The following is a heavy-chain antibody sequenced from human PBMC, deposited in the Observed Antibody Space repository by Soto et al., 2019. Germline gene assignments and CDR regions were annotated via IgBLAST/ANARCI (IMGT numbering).Heavy chain of an antibody. CDR3: ARGPAGDKVDY. J-gene: IGHJ4*02. CDR1: GGSISSVYDY. D-gene: IGHD7-27*01. Sequence: QVQLQESGPILVKPSQTLSLTCTVSGGSISSVYDYWSWIRQSPDKGLEWIGHIYDGGSTYNNPSPPSRVTTSADTSQNPFSLQPGSFTAADTAVYSCARGPAGDKVDYWGQGTLVTVSS. CDR2: IYDGGST. V-gene: IGHV4-30-4*01.